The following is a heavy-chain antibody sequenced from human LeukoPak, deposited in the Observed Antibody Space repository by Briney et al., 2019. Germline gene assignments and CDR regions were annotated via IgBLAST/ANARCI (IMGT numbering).Heavy chain of an antibody. J-gene: IGHJ3*02. CDR3: ARQTYYYDSSGYYPHDAFDI. Sequence: SETLSLTCAVSGYPISSGYYWGWIRQPPGKGLEWIGSIYHSGSTYYNPSLKSRVTISVDTSKNQFSLKLSSVTAADTAVYYCARQTYYYDSSGYYPHDAFDIWGQGTMVTVSS. V-gene: IGHV4-38-2*01. CDR1: GYPISSGYY. CDR2: IYHSGST. D-gene: IGHD3-22*01.